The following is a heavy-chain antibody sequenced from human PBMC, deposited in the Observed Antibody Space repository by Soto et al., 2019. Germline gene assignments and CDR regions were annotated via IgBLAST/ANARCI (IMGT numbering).Heavy chain of an antibody. CDR3: ARDWRYYDSSGYFGY. CDR2: ISASNGDT. CDR1: GYIFTSYG. D-gene: IGHD3-22*01. J-gene: IGHJ4*02. Sequence: QVPLVQSGAEVKKPGASVKVSCKASGYIFTSYGISWVRQAPGQGLEWMGWISASNGDTNYAQKFQGRVSMTTDTSTSTAYMELRSLRSDDTAVYYCARDWRYYDSSGYFGYWGQGTLVTVSS. V-gene: IGHV1-18*01.